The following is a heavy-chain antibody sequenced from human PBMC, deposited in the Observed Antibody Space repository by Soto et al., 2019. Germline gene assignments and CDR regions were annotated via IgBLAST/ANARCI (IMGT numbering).Heavy chain of an antibody. CDR3: AKDRRDGDFMHILVVDF. V-gene: IGHV3-30*18. CDR1: GFSLSSNA. J-gene: IGHJ4*02. CDR2: MSYDETKK. Sequence: QVQLVESGGGVVQPGGSLRLSCATFGFSLSSNAMHWVRQAPGKGLEWVALMSYDETKKYYADSVEGRFTISRDTSTNTLFLQMNNLRVEDTAVYYCAKDRRDGDFMHILVVDFWGQGALVTVSS. D-gene: IGHD2-15*01.